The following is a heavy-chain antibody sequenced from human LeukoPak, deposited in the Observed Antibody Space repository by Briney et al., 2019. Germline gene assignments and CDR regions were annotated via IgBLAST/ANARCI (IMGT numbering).Heavy chain of an antibody. V-gene: IGHV1-69-2*01. J-gene: IGHJ4*02. Sequence: ASVKVSCKVSGYTFTDYYMHWVQQAPGKGLEWMGLVDPEDGETIYAEKFQGRVTITADTSTGTAYMELSGLRSEDTAVYYCVRELELLRAGLDYWGQGTLVTVSS. CDR2: VDPEDGET. CDR3: VRELELLRAGLDY. D-gene: IGHD1-7*01. CDR1: GYTFTDYY.